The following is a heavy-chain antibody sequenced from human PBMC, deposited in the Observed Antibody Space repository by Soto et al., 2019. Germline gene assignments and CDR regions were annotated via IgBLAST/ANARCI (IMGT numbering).Heavy chain of an antibody. J-gene: IGHJ6*03. CDR1: GFTFSDYY. Sequence: QVQLVESGGGLVKPGGSLRLSCAASGFTFSDYYMSWIRQAPGKGLEWVSYISSSGSTIYYADSVKGRFTISRDNAKNSDHLKMTRLRAKDTAVYYCARDQSCASTDNGNYSLYYYMDVWGKGTTVTVSS. CDR2: ISSSGSTI. V-gene: IGHV3-11*01. D-gene: IGHD1-7*01. CDR3: ARDQSCASTDNGNYSLYYYMDV.